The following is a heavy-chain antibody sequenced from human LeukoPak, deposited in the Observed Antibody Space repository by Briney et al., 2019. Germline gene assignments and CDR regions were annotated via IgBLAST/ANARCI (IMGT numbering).Heavy chain of an antibody. CDR1: GLTFSSHW. CDR3: AKDKAERAWIQKNIDH. D-gene: IGHD5-18*01. CDR2: ITNDGSST. Sequence: GGSLRLSCAASGLTFSSHWMHWVRQAPGKGLVWVSRITNDGSSTTYADSVKGRFTISRDNSKNTLYLQMNSLRAEDTAVYYCAKDKAERAWIQKNIDHWGQGTLVTVSS. J-gene: IGHJ4*02. V-gene: IGHV3-74*01.